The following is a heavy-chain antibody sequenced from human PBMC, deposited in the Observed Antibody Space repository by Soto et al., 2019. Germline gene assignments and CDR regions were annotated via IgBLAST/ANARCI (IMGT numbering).Heavy chain of an antibody. D-gene: IGHD3-10*01. Sequence: PSETLSLTCSVSGDSIITFYWSWSRQPPGKGLEWIGYIYYTGSTNYNPSLKSRVTMSVDTSKKQFSLKLTSVTAADTAVYYCARQRGNYFDYWGQGSLVTVSS. V-gene: IGHV4-59*01. CDR2: IYYTGST. CDR1: GDSIITFY. CDR3: ARQRGNYFDY. J-gene: IGHJ4*02.